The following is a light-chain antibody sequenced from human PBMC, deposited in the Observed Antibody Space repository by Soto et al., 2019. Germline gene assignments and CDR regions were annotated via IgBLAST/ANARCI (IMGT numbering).Light chain of an antibody. Sequence: QSVLTQPASVSWSPGQSITISCTGASTDVDGYDYVSWYQQHPGQAPKLMIYDVNNRPSGVSYRFSGSKSGDTASLTISGLQAEDDADYYCSSYTSSAPFYVFGTGTKVTVL. CDR1: STDVDGYDY. V-gene: IGLV2-14*03. J-gene: IGLJ1*01. CDR3: SSYTSSAPFYV. CDR2: DVN.